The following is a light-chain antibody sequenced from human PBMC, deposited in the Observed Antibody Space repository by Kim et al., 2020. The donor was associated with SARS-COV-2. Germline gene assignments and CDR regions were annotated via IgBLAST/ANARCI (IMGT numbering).Light chain of an antibody. Sequence: ASVGDRVTSTCRASQSISSYLNWYQQKPGKAPKLLIYAASSLQSGVPSRFSGSGSGTDFTLTISSLQPEDFATYYCQQSYSTPQTFGQGTRLEIK. J-gene: IGKJ5*01. CDR3: QQSYSTPQT. V-gene: IGKV1-39*01. CDR1: QSISSY. CDR2: AAS.